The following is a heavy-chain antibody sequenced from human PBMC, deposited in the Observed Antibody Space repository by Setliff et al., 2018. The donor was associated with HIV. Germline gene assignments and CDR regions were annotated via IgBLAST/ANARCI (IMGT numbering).Heavy chain of an antibody. CDR3: ARDVSGSPFDY. V-gene: IGHV4-34*01. D-gene: IGHD1-26*01. J-gene: IGHJ4*02. Sequence: SETLSLTCGVSGGSLSGSYWSWIRQFPEKGLEWIGEVNHSGSTNYHPSLKSRVTISVDTSKNQFFLKLSSVAAADTAVYYCARDVSGSPFDYWGQGALVTVSS. CDR2: VNHSGST. CDR1: GGSLSGSY.